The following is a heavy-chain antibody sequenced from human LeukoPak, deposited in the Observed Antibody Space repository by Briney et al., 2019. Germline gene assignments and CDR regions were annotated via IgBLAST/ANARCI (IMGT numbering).Heavy chain of an antibody. CDR1: GGSFSGYY. D-gene: IGHD4-23*01. CDR3: ARLYGGSFDY. J-gene: IGHJ4*02. V-gene: IGHV4-34*01. Sequence: SETLSLTCAVYGGSFSGYYWSWIRQPPGKGLEWIGEINHSGSTNYNPSLKSRVTISVDTSKNQFSLKLSSVTAADTAVYYCARLYGGSFDYWGQGTLVTVSS. CDR2: INHSGST.